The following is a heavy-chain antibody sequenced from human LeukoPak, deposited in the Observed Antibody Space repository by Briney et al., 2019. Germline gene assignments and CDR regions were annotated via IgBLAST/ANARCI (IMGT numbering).Heavy chain of an antibody. J-gene: IGHJ4*02. V-gene: IGHV5-51*01. CDR3: AREVSPTITPNYFDH. D-gene: IGHD2/OR15-2a*01. CDR1: GFDFYGYW. Sequence: GESLKISCKGSGFDFYGYWVAWVRHMPGKSLEWMGVIYPDASRTNYSPSFQGKVTITADKTISTHYLQWTSLQASDTAIYYCAREVSPTITPNYFDHWGQGTLVIVSS. CDR2: IYPDASRT.